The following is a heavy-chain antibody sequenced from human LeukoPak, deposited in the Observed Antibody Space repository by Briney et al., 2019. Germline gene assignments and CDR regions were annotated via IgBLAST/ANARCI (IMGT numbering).Heavy chain of an antibody. CDR2: ISGSGGST. D-gene: IGHD3-22*01. CDR1: GFTFSSYA. Sequence: GGSLRLSCAASGFTFSSYAMSWVRQAPGKGLEWVSAISGSGGSTYYADSVKGRFTISRDNSKSTLYLQMNSLRAEDTAVYYCATDYYDSSWYYFDYWGQGTLVTVSS. CDR3: ATDYYDSSWYYFDY. V-gene: IGHV3-23*01. J-gene: IGHJ4*02.